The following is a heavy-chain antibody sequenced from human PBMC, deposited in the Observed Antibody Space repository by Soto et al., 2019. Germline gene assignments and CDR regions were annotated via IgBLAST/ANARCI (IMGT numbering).Heavy chain of an antibody. CDR3: TTAQSYYDRDPFDY. J-gene: IGHJ4*02. Sequence: PGGSLRLSCAASGFTFSNAWMSWVRQAPGKGLEWVGRIKSKTDGGTTDYAAPVKGRFTISRDDSKNTLYLQMNSLKTEDTAVYYCTTAQSYYDRDPFDYWGQGTLVTVSS. D-gene: IGHD3-22*01. CDR2: IKSKTDGGTT. V-gene: IGHV3-15*01. CDR1: GFTFSNAW.